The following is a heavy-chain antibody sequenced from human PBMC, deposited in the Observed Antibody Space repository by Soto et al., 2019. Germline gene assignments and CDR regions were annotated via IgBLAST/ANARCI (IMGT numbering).Heavy chain of an antibody. Sequence: GGSLRLSCAASGFTFSSYWMSWVRQAPGKGLEWVANIKQGGSEKYYVDSVKGRFTIYRDNAKNSLYLKMNSLRAEDTAVYYCLSSIAARLLVYYYYMDVWGKGTTVTVSS. CDR1: GFTFSSYW. CDR2: IKQGGSEK. D-gene: IGHD6-6*01. J-gene: IGHJ6*03. V-gene: IGHV3-7*01. CDR3: LSSIAARLLVYYYYMDV.